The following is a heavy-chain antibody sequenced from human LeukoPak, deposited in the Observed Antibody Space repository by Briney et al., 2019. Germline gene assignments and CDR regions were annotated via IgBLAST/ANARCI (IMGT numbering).Heavy chain of an antibody. CDR3: AREVAVGYCSSTTCYADDH. CDR2: ILSDGTTT. CDR1: GFSLSNYW. J-gene: IGHJ4*02. Sequence: PGGSLRLXCAASGFSLSNYWMHWVREAPGEGLVWVSRILSDGTTTGYADSVEGRFTISRDTAKNTLYLQMNSLRVDDTAIYYCAREVAVGYCSSTTCYADDHWGQGTLVTVSS. D-gene: IGHD2-2*01. V-gene: IGHV3-74*01.